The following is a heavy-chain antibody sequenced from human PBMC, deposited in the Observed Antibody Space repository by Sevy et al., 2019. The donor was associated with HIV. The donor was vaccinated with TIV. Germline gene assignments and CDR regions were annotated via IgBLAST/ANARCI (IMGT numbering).Heavy chain of an antibody. CDR1: GYTFTSYY. CDR3: ARDPQTGAYGSGSLWGMDV. CDR2: INPSGGST. D-gene: IGHD3-10*01. J-gene: IGHJ6*02. Sequence: GESLKISCKASGYTFTSYYIHWVRQAPGQGLEWMGIINPSGGSTTYAQKFQGRVTMTRDTSTSTVYMELSSLRSEDTAVYYCARDPQTGAYGSGSLWGMDVWGQGTTVTVSS. V-gene: IGHV1-46*01.